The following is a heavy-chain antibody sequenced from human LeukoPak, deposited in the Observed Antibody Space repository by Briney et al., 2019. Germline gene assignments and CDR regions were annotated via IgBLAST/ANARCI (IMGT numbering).Heavy chain of an antibody. Sequence: GRSLRLSCAASGFTFDDYAMHWVRQAPGKGLEWVSGISWNSGSIGYADSVKGRFTISRDNAKNSLYLQMNSLRAEDTAVYYCAKDNYYDSSGYPRHFDYWGQGTLVTVSS. V-gene: IGHV3-9*01. J-gene: IGHJ4*02. D-gene: IGHD3-22*01. CDR3: AKDNYYDSSGYPRHFDY. CDR2: ISWNSGSI. CDR1: GFTFDDYA.